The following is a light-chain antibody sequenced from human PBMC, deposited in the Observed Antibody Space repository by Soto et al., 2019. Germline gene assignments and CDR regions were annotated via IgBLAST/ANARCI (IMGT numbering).Light chain of an antibody. CDR1: SSEFGSYNL. V-gene: IGLV2-23*02. Sequence: QSALPQPASGSRSPGQAIPLLCNGNSSEFGSYNLVSWYQHHPGKAPKLMIYEVSERPSGVSNRFSGSKSGNTASLTISGLQAEDEADYYCCSYAGRTTPYVFGTGTKVTV. CDR2: EVS. CDR3: CSYAGRTTPYV. J-gene: IGLJ1*01.